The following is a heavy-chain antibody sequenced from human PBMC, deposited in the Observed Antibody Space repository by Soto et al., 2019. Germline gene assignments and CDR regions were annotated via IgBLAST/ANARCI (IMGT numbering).Heavy chain of an antibody. Sequence: EVQLVESGGGLVQPGGSLRLSCADSGFTVSSNYMSWVRQAPGKGLEWVSVIYSGGSTYYADSVKGRFTISRHNSKNTLYLQMNSLRAVDTAVYYCARDLMDGAFDIWGQGTMVTVSS. V-gene: IGHV3-53*04. CDR1: GFTVSSNY. CDR2: IYSGGST. J-gene: IGHJ3*02. CDR3: ARDLMDGAFDI. D-gene: IGHD2-8*01.